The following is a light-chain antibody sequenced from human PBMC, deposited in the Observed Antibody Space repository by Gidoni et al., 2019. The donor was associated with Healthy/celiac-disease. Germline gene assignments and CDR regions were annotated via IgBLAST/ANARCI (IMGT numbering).Light chain of an antibody. V-gene: IGKV1-39*01. Sequence: DIQMTQSPSSLSASVGDRVTITGRASQSISSYLNWYQQKPGKAPKLLSYAASSLQSGVPSMFSGRGSGTDFTPTISSLQPEDVASYYCQHSYSTLRTFGQGTQLEIK. CDR1: QSISSY. CDR2: AAS. J-gene: IGKJ2*01. CDR3: QHSYSTLRT.